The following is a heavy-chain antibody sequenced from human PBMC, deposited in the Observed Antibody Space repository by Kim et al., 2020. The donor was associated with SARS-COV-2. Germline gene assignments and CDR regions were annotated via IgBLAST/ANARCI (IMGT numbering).Heavy chain of an antibody. CDR3: AKEGGVSYFDY. V-gene: IGHV3-9*01. J-gene: IGHJ4*02. Sequence: GGSLRLSCTASGFTFDDYAMHWVRQAPGKGLEWVSGISWNSGSIGYADSVKGRFTISRDNAKNSLYLQMNSLRAEDTALYYCAKEGGVSYFDYWGQGTLVTVSS. CDR2: ISWNSGSI. CDR1: GFTFDDYA. D-gene: IGHD1-26*01.